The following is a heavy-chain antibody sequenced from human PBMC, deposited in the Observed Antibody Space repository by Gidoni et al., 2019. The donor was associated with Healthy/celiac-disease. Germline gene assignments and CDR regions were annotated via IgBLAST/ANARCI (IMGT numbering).Heavy chain of an antibody. D-gene: IGHD6-13*01. J-gene: IGHJ6*02. CDR2: ISAYNGNT. CDR3: ASDYSSSWYLAYYGMDV. Sequence: QVQLVQSGAEVKKPGASVKVSCKASGYTFTSYGISWLRQAPGQGLEWMGWISAYNGNTNYAQKLQGRVTMTTDTSTSTAYMELRSLRSDDTAVYYCASDYSSSWYLAYYGMDVWGQGTTVTVSS. CDR1: GYTFTSYG. V-gene: IGHV1-18*01.